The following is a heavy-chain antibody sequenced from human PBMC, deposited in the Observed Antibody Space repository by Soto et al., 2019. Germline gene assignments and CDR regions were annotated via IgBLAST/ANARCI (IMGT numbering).Heavy chain of an antibody. D-gene: IGHD2-2*01. CDR1: GFTFSNYA. CDR2: IGESGTPT. J-gene: IGHJ6*02. V-gene: IGHV3-23*01. Sequence: EVQLLESGGGLVQPGGSLRLSCAASGFTFSNYAMKWVRQAPGKGLEWVSLIGESGTPTYYADSVKGWFTISRDNSGSTLFLEMYSLRAEDTAVYYCARYIPGVRYYGMDVWGQGTTVTVSS. CDR3: ARYIPGVRYYGMDV.